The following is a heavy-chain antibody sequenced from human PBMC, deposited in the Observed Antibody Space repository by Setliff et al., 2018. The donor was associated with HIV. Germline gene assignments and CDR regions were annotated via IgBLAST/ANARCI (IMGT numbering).Heavy chain of an antibody. D-gene: IGHD1-26*01. V-gene: IGHV3-73*01. CDR1: GFIFSGAA. Sequence: PGGSLRLSCAASGFIFSGAAMHWVRQTSGKGLEWVGRIRTNAKGYATEYAASVKGRFIISRDDSKSTAYLQMSSLQTEDTAVYYCTTLSGSLQYWGQGTQVT. J-gene: IGHJ1*01. CDR2: IRTNAKGYAT. CDR3: TTLSGSLQY.